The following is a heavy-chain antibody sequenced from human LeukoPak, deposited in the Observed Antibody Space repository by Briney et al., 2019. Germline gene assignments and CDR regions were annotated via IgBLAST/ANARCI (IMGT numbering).Heavy chain of an antibody. J-gene: IGHJ3*02. CDR1: GFTFSSYE. CDR2: VGIVGNT. Sequence: GGSLRLSCAASGFTFSSYEMHWVRQVAGKGLEWVSAVGIVGNTFYSGSVKGRFAISRENAENSLFLQMNSLRAGDTAVYYCAREGRGSSADAFDIWGQGTMVTVSS. V-gene: IGHV3-13*01. CDR3: AREGRGSSADAFDI. D-gene: IGHD3-16*01.